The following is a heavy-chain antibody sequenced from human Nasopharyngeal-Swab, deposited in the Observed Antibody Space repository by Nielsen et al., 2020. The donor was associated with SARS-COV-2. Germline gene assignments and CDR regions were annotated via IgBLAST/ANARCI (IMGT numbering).Heavy chain of an antibody. J-gene: IGHJ6*02. D-gene: IGHD3-10*01. V-gene: IGHV3-11*06. Sequence: LSLTCAASGFTFSDYYMSWIRQAPGKGLEWVSYISSSSSYTNYADSVKGRFTISRDNAKNSLYLQMNSLRAEDTAVYYCVRGVMVQGVNGYYYGMDVWGQGAAVTVSS. CDR2: ISSSSSYT. CDR1: GFTFSDYY. CDR3: VRGVMVQGVNGYYYGMDV.